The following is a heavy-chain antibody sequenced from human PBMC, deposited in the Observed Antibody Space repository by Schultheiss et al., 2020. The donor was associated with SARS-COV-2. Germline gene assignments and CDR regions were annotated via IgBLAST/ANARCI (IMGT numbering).Heavy chain of an antibody. CDR3: ARHGRYYDSSGHDYYYGMDV. V-gene: IGHV5-10-1*01. CDR1: GYSFTSYW. J-gene: IGHJ6*02. CDR2: IDPSDSYT. D-gene: IGHD3-22*01. Sequence: KVSCKGSGYSFTSYWISWVRQMPGKGLEWMGRIDPSDSYTNYSPSFQGHVTISADKSISTAYLQWSSLKASDTAMYYCARHGRYYDSSGHDYYYGMDVWGQGTTVTVSS.